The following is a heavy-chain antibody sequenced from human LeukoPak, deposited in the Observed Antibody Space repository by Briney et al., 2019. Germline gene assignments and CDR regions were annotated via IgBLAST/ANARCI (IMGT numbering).Heavy chain of an antibody. CDR1: GFTFSSYA. Sequence: PGRSLRLSCEASGFTFSSYAMHWVRQARGKGLEWVAVIWYDGSNKYYVDSVKGRFTISRDNSKNTLYLQMNSLRAEDTAVYYCARETSPKALGYRGQGTLVTVSS. CDR3: ARETSPKALGY. CDR2: IWYDGSNK. J-gene: IGHJ4*02. V-gene: IGHV3-33*01.